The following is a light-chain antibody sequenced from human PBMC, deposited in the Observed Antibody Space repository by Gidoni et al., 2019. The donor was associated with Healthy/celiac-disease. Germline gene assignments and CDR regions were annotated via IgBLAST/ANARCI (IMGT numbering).Light chain of an antibody. CDR3: MQALQTRT. Sequence: DIVMTKSAISLPVTPGEPASISCRSSQSLLHSNGYNYLDWYLQKPGQSPQLLIYLGSNRASGVPDRFIGSGSGTDFTLKISRVEAEDVGVYYCMQALQTRTCGQXTKVEIK. CDR1: QSLLHSNGYNY. V-gene: IGKV2-28*01. J-gene: IGKJ1*01. CDR2: LGS.